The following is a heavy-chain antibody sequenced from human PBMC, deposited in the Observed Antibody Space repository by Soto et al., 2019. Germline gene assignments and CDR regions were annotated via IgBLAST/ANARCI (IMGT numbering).Heavy chain of an antibody. CDR3: ARQVVIEYYYGMDV. CDR1: GYSFTSYW. CDR2: IDPSDSYT. V-gene: IGHV5-10-1*01. Sequence: LKISCKGSGYSFTSYWISWVRQMPGKGLEWMGRIDPSDSYTNYSPSFQGHVTISADKSISTAYLQWSSLKASDTAMYYCARQVVIEYYYGMDVWGQGTTVTVSS. D-gene: IGHD3-22*01. J-gene: IGHJ6*02.